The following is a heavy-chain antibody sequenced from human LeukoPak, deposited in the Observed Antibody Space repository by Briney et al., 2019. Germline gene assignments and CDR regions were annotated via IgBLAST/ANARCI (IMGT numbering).Heavy chain of an antibody. Sequence: PSETLSLTCAVYGGSFIGYYWSWLRQPPGRGLDGIGEINHSGSTNYNPSLKSRVTISVDTSKNQFSLKLSSVPAADTAVYYCARGYCSGGSCYGYWGQGTLVTVSS. J-gene: IGHJ4*02. CDR3: ARGYCSGGSCYGY. D-gene: IGHD2-15*01. CDR2: INHSGST. CDR1: GGSFIGYY. V-gene: IGHV4-34*01.